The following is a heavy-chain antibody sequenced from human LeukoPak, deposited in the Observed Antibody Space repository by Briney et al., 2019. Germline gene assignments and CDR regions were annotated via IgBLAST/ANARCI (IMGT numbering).Heavy chain of an antibody. V-gene: IGHV4-59*08. Sequence: SETLSLTCTVSGGSISSYYWSWIRQPPGKGLEWIGYIYYSGSTNYNPSLKSRVTISVDTSKNQFSLKLSSVTAADTAVYYCARHRLDCSSTSCYAGWFDPWGQGTLVTVSS. CDR2: IYYSGST. J-gene: IGHJ5*02. CDR3: ARHRLDCSSTSCYAGWFDP. D-gene: IGHD2-2*01. CDR1: GGSISSYY.